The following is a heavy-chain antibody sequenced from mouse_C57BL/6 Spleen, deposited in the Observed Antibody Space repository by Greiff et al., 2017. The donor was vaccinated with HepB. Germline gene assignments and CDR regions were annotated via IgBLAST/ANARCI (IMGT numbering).Heavy chain of an antibody. CDR3: ARGDYDVNYYAMDY. CDR1: GYTFTSYW. V-gene: IGHV1-52*01. D-gene: IGHD2-4*01. J-gene: IGHJ4*01. Sequence: QVQLQQPGAELVRPGSSVKLSCKASGYTFTSYWMHWVKQRPIQGLEWIGNIDPSDSETHYNQKFKDKATLTVDKSSSTAYMQRSSLTSEDSAVYYCARGDYDVNYYAMDYWGQGTSVTVSS. CDR2: IDPSDSET.